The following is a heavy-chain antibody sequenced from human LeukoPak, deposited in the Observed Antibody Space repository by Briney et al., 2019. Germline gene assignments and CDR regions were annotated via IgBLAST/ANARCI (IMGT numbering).Heavy chain of an antibody. CDR2: ISYDGRNN. V-gene: IGHV3-30*03. CDR1: GFTFSSYG. Sequence: PGRSLRLSCAASGFTFSSYGIHWVRQAPDKGLEWVAVISYDGRNNYYADSVKGRFTISRDNSENTVYLQMNSLRAEDTAVYYCARTDLGNFDYWGQGTLVTVSS. CDR3: ARTDLGNFDY. J-gene: IGHJ4*02.